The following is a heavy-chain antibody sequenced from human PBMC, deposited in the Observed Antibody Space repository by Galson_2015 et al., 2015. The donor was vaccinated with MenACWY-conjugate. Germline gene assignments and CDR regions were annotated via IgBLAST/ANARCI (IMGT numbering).Heavy chain of an antibody. V-gene: IGHV3-74*01. D-gene: IGHD1-26*01. CDR1: AFIFNTYW. CDR2: INPGGSST. Sequence: SLRLSCAASAFIFNTYWMHWVRQAPGKGLVWVSRINPGGSSTTYADSVKDRFTISRDNAKNTLYLQMNSLRPEDTAVFYCAKSRGASFYFDSWGQGTLVTVSS. CDR3: AKSRGASFYFDS. J-gene: IGHJ4*02.